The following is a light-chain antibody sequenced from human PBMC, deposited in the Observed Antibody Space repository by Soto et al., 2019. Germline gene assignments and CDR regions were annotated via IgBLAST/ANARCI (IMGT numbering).Light chain of an antibody. CDR2: DAS. J-gene: IGKJ5*01. CDR3: QQYDILPIT. Sequence: DIQLTQSPSSLFASVVDRVTITCQATQDINIYLNWYQQKPGKAPNLLIYDASNLEIGVPSRFSGSGSGTHFTFTISSLQTEDIGTYYCQQYDILPITFGRGTRLAIK. CDR1: QDINIY. V-gene: IGKV1-33*01.